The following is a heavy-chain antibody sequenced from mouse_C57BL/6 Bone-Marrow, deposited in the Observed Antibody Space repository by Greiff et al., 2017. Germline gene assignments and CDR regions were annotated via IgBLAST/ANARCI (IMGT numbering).Heavy chain of an antibody. CDR3: TRDYYYGSSYFDY. V-gene: IGHV5-9-1*02. D-gene: IGHD1-1*01. CDR1: GFTFSSYA. Sequence: EVHLVESGEGLVKPGGSLKLSRAASGFTFSSYAMSWVRQIPEKRLAWVAYISSGGDYIYYADTVKGRFTISRDNARNTLYLQMSSLKSEDTAMYYCTRDYYYGSSYFDYWGQGTTLTVSS. CDR2: ISSGGDYI. J-gene: IGHJ2*01.